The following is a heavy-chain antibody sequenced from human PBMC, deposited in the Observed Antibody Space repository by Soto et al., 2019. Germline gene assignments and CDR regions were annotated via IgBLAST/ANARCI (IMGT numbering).Heavy chain of an antibody. CDR2: IYPGDSDT. J-gene: IGHJ6*02. Sequence: PGESLKISCKGSGYSFTSYWIGWVRQMPGKGLEWMGIIYPGDSDTRYSPSFQGQVTISADKSISTAYLQWSSLKASDTAMYYCASTSIAARPIYYGVDVWGQGTTVTVSS. CDR3: ASTSIAARPIYYGVDV. D-gene: IGHD6-6*01. CDR1: GYSFTSYW. V-gene: IGHV5-51*01.